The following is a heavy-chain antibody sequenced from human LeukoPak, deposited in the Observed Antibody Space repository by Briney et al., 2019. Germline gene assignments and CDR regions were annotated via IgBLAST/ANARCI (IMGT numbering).Heavy chain of an antibody. CDR3: AKVRSASYYYDSSGYYYDFDY. V-gene: IGHV3-23*01. Sequence: PGGSLRLSCAASGFTFSSYAMSWVRQAPGKGLEWVSAISGSGGSTYYADSVKGRFTISRDNSKNTLYLQMNSLRAEDTAVYYCAKVRSASYYYDSSGYYYDFDYWGQGTLVTVSS. CDR2: ISGSGGST. CDR1: GFTFSSYA. J-gene: IGHJ4*02. D-gene: IGHD3-22*01.